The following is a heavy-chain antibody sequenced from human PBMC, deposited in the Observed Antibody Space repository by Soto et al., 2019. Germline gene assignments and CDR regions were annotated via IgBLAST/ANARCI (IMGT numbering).Heavy chain of an antibody. V-gene: IGHV4-38-2*01. Sequence: SETLSLTCAVSGYSIASGYYWAWIRQSPGKGLEWIGSIYHAGSVYYNPSLNSRVAVSLDTSKNHFSLKLTSVTAADTAVYYCARTFDYYGMDVWGQGIQVTVSS. CDR2: IYHAGSV. CDR3: ARTFDYYGMDV. J-gene: IGHJ6*02. CDR1: GYSIASGYY.